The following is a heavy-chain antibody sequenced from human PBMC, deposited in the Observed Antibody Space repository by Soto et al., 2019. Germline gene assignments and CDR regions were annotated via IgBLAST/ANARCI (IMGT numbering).Heavy chain of an antibody. D-gene: IGHD1-7*01. V-gene: IGHV4-34*01. CDR1: GGSFSGYY. CDR2: INHSGST. J-gene: IGHJ3*02. CDR3: ARPSSPGRRLGNWNYSAPRYAFDI. Sequence: PSETLSLTCAVYGGSFSGYYWSWIRQPPGKGLEWIGEINHSGSTNYNPSLKSRVTISVDTSKNQFSLKLSSVTAADTAVYYCARPSSPGRRLGNWNYSAPRYAFDIWGQGTMVTVSS.